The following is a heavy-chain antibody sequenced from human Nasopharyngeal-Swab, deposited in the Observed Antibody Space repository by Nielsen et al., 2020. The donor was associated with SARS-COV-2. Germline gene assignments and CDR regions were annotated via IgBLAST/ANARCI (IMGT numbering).Heavy chain of an antibody. Sequence: GGSLRLSCVASGFTFSGYTMNWVRQAPGKGLEWVSAISGSGGSTYYADSVKGRFTISRDNSKNTLYLQMNSLRAEDTAVYYCAKDRTPGIVGGRGFDYWGQGTLVTVSS. CDR2: ISGSGGST. CDR1: GFTFSGYT. D-gene: IGHD1-26*01. CDR3: AKDRTPGIVGGRGFDY. J-gene: IGHJ4*02. V-gene: IGHV3-23*01.